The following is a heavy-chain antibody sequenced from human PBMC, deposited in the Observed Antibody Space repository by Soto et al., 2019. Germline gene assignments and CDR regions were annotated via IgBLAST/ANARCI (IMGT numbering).Heavy chain of an antibody. J-gene: IGHJ4*01. CDR1: VFIFDDFT. CDR3: AKDEGAAVESPGD. CDR2: INWDGRIA. Sequence: WWSLRLSCSASVFIFDDFTMHWVRLVPGKGLQWVSYINWDGRIAMYADSVKGRFTISRDNTNNHLYLQMNSLRSDDTALYYCAKDEGAAVESPGDWGHGTLVTVSS. V-gene: IGHV3-43*01. D-gene: IGHD6-13*01.